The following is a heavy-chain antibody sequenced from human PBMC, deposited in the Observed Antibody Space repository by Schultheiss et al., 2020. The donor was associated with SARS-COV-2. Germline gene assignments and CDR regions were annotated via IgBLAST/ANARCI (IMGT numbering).Heavy chain of an antibody. CDR1: GYTFTSYD. J-gene: IGHJ5*02. Sequence: ASVKVSCKASGYTFTSYDINWVRQATGQGLEWMGWMNPNSGNTGYAQKFQGRVTMTRNTSISTAYMELSSLRSDDTAVYYCAREWGIAADGRPAPPFDPWGQGTLVTVSS. CDR3: AREWGIAADGRPAPPFDP. D-gene: IGHD6-13*01. CDR2: MNPNSGNT. V-gene: IGHV1-8*01.